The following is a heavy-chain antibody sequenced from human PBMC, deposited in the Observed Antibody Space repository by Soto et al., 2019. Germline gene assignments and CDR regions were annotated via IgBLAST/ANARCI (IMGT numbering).Heavy chain of an antibody. CDR1: GFTFSSYA. CDR2: ISGSGGST. CDR3: AKGQPPTYYDFWRGYSGLDYFDY. J-gene: IGHJ4*02. V-gene: IGHV3-23*01. D-gene: IGHD3-3*01. Sequence: GGSLRLSCAASGFTFSSYAMSWVRQAPGKGLEWVSAISGSGGSTYYADSVKGRFTISRDNSKNTLYLQMNSLRAEDTAVYYCAKGQPPTYYDFWRGYSGLDYFDYWGQGTLVTVYS.